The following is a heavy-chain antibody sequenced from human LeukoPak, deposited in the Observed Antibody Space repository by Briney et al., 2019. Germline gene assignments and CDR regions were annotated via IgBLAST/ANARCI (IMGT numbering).Heavy chain of an antibody. Sequence: GGSLRLSCAASGFTFSSYAMSWVRQAPGKGLEWVSAISASGGSTYYADSVKGRFTISRDNSKNTLYLQMNSLRAEDTAVYYCAKDRNSGSYSFFDYWGRGTLVTVSS. V-gene: IGHV3-23*01. J-gene: IGHJ4*02. CDR3: AKDRNSGSYSFFDY. CDR1: GFTFSSYA. D-gene: IGHD1-26*01. CDR2: ISASGGST.